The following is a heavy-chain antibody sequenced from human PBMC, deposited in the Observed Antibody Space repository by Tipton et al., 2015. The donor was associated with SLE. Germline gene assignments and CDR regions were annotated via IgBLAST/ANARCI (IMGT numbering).Heavy chain of an antibody. J-gene: IGHJ4*02. Sequence: SLRLSCAASGFTFSSYGMHWVRQAPGKGLEWVAVISYDGSNKYYADSVKGRFTISRDNSKNTLYLQMNSLRAEDTAVYYCARGDRGRSGWPFDYWGQGTLVTVSS. CDR1: GFTFSSYG. CDR3: ARGDRGRSGWPFDY. D-gene: IGHD6-19*01. CDR2: ISYDGSNK. V-gene: IGHV3-30*19.